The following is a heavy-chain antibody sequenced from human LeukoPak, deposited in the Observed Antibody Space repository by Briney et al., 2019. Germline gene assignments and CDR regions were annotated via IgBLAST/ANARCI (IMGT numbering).Heavy chain of an antibody. CDR3: ARDSYYYGSGSYYSYYYYYGMDV. J-gene: IGHJ6*02. Sequence: QPGRSLRLSCAASGFTFSSYAMHWVRQAPGKGLEWVAVISYDGSNKYYADSVKGRFTISRDNSKNTLYLQMNSLRAEDTAVYYCARDSYYYGSGSYYSYYYYYGMDVWGQGTTVTVSS. V-gene: IGHV3-30-3*01. CDR1: GFTFSSYA. CDR2: ISYDGSNK. D-gene: IGHD3-10*01.